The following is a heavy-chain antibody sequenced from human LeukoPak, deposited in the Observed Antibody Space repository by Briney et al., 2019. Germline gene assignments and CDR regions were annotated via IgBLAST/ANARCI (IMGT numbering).Heavy chain of an antibody. J-gene: IGHJ4*02. D-gene: IGHD3-10*01. V-gene: IGHV3-30*02. CDR1: GFTFSSHG. Sequence: GGSLRLSCAASGFTFSSHGMHWVRQAPGKWLEWVAFIRYDGRNKYYADSMKGRFTISRDNSKNTLYLQMNSLRAEDTAVYYCAKDNYYGDYEVTSIFGVDWGQGTLVTVSS. CDR3: AKDNYYGDYEVTSIFGVD. CDR2: IRYDGRNK.